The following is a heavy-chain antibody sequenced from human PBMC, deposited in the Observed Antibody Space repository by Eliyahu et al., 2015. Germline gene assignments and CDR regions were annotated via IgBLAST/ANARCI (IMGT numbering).Heavy chain of an antibody. V-gene: IGHV4-31*03. D-gene: IGHD5-24*01. CDR1: GXXISSGGYY. J-gene: IGHJ4*02. CDR3: ARGDGYNCDY. CDR2: IYYSGST. Sequence: QVQLQESGPGLVXPSQXLSXXCPVSGXXISSGGYYWSWIRQHPGKXLEWIGYIYYSGSTYYNPSLKSRVTISVDTSKNQFSLKLSSVTAADTAVYYCARGDGYNCDYWGQGTLVTVSS.